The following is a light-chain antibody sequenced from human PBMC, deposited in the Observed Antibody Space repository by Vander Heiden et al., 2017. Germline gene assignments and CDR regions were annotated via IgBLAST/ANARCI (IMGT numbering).Light chain of an antibody. CDR2: GAS. J-gene: IGKJ1*01. V-gene: IGKV3-20*01. Sequence: DIVLTQSPGTLSLSPGERATLSCRASQSVSSSYLAWYQQKPGQAPRLLIYGASSRATGIPDGFSGSGSGTDFTLTISRLEPEDFAVYYCQQYGSSPPWTFGQGTKVEIK. CDR1: QSVSSSY. CDR3: QQYGSSPPWT.